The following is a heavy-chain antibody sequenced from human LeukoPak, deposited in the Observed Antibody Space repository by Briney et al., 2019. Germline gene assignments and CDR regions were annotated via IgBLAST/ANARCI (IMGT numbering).Heavy chain of an antibody. D-gene: IGHD4-17*01. V-gene: IGHV3-30*18. J-gene: IGHJ4*02. Sequence: GGSLRLSCAASGFTFSSYGMPWVRQAPGKGLEWVAVISYDGSNKYYADSVKGRFTISRDNSKNTLYLQMNSLRAEDTAVYYCAKGFYGDYDYFDYWGQGTLVTVSS. CDR2: ISYDGSNK. CDR1: GFTFSSYG. CDR3: AKGFYGDYDYFDY.